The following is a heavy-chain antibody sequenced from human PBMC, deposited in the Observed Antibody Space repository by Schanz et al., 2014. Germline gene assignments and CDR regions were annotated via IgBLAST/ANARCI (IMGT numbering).Heavy chain of an antibody. J-gene: IGHJ3*01. CDR3: ARDEGKDGYNLAFDV. CDR2: ISGTGSTP. V-gene: IGHV3-23*01. Sequence: EVQLLESGGGLVQPGGSLKLSCAASGFTVSNNYMSWVRQAPGKGLECVSIISGTGSTPYYADSVKGRYTISRDNSKNTLYLQMNSLRVEDTAIYYCARDEGKDGYNLAFDVWGQGTLVTVSS. CDR1: GFTVSNNY. D-gene: IGHD5-12*01.